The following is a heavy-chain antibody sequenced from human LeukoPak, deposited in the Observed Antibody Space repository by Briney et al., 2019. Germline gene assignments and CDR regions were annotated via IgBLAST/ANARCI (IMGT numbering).Heavy chain of an antibody. V-gene: IGHV3-23*01. D-gene: IGHD6-13*01. CDR1: GCTFSRYA. Sequence: GGSLRLSCAAPGCTFSRYAMNWVPQAPGKGLEGVSVISGSGGSTYYADSVKGRFTISRDNSKNTLFLQMNSLRAEDTAVYYCAKGSVAAVVTFIDFWGQGTLVTVSS. CDR3: AKGSVAAVVTFIDF. CDR2: ISGSGGST. J-gene: IGHJ4*02.